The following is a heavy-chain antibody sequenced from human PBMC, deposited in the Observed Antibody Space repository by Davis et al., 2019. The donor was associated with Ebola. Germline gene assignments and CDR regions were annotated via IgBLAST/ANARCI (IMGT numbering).Heavy chain of an antibody. D-gene: IGHD3-22*01. CDR2: ISYDGSNK. Sequence: PGGSLRLSCAASGFTFSSYGMPWVRQAPGKGLEWVAVISYDGSNKYYADSVKGRFTISRDNSKNTLYLQMNSLRAEDTAVYYCAGDLWCYYDSSGSPGGGDAFDIWGQGTMVTVSS. V-gene: IGHV3-30*03. CDR3: AGDLWCYYDSSGSPGGGDAFDI. J-gene: IGHJ3*02. CDR1: GFTFSSYG.